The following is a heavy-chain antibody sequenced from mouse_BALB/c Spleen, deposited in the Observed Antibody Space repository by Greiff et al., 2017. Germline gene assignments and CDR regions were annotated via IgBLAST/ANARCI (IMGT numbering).Heavy chain of an antibody. CDR1: GFTFSSYG. V-gene: IGHV5-6*01. CDR3: ARQGYYGYDDVYYFDY. CDR2: ISSGGSYT. Sequence: EVKLMESGGDLVKPGGSLKLSCAASGFTFSSYGMSWVRQTPDKRLEWVATISSGGSYTYYPDSVKGRFTITRDKAKNTLYLQMSSLKSEDTAMYYCARQGYYGYDDVYYFDYWGQGTTLTVSS. J-gene: IGHJ2*01. D-gene: IGHD2-2*01.